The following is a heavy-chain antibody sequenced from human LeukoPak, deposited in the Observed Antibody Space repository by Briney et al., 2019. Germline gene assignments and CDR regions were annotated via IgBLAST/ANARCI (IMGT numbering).Heavy chain of an antibody. V-gene: IGHV4-4*07. Sequence: SETLSLTCTVSGGSISSYYWSWIRQPAGKGLEWIGRIYTSGSTNYNPSLKSRVTMSVDTSKNQFSLKLSSVTAADTAVNYCATHFIGYCSSSSCYQDDYWGQGTLVTVSS. CDR2: IYTSGST. CDR1: GGSISSYY. D-gene: IGHD2-2*01. J-gene: IGHJ4*02. CDR3: ATHFIGYCSSSSCYQDDY.